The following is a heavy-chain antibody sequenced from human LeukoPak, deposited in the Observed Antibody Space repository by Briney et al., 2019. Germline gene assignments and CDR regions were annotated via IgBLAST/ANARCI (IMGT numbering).Heavy chain of an antibody. V-gene: IGHV1-2*07. D-gene: IGHD1-14*01. J-gene: IGHJ4*02. Sequence: ASVKVSCKASGYTFTSYWMHWVRQAPGQGLEWMGWVITNNGGTKYAHKYQGRVTMTRDTSINTVYMELSMVTSDDTAMYYCARGGPNHGFDYWGQGILVTVSS. CDR3: ARGGPNHGFDY. CDR1: GYTFTSYW. CDR2: VITNNGGT.